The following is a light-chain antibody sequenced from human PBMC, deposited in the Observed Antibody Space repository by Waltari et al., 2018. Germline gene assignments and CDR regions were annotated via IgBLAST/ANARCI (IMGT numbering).Light chain of an antibody. V-gene: IGKV3-15*01. CDR2: GAS. CDR1: QSVSSN. J-gene: IGKJ1*01. CDR3: QQYNNWWT. Sequence: EIVMTQSPATLSVSPGERATLSCRASQSVSSNLAWYQHKPGQAPRLLIYGASTRATGIPARFSGSGSGTEFTLTISSLQSEDFAVYYCQQYNNWWTFGHGTKVEIK.